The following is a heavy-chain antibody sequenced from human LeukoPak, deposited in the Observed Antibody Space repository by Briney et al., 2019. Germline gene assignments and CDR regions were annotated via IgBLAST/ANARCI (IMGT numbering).Heavy chain of an antibody. CDR2: IYSSGST. D-gene: IGHD5-24*01. V-gene: IGHV4-4*07. Sequence: NPSETLSLTCTVSGGSISSYYWSWIRQPAGKGLEWIGRIYSSGSTNYNPSLGSRVTMSVDTSKNQFSLKVTSVTAADTAVYYCARQGGMRDGYNPLEGYYYYGMDVWGQGTTVTVSS. CDR1: GGSISSYY. J-gene: IGHJ6*02. CDR3: ARQGGMRDGYNPLEGYYYYGMDV.